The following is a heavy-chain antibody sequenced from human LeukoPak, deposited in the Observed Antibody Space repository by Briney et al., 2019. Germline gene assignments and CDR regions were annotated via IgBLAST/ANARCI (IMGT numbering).Heavy chain of an antibody. D-gene: IGHD4-23*01. CDR1: GYTFTSYY. CDR3: ARETVVTPYFDY. Sequence: ASVKVSCKASGYTFTSYYMHWVRQAPGQGLEWMGIINPSGGSTSYAQKFQGRVTMTRDMSTSTVYMELSSLRSEDTAVYYCARETVVTPYFDYWGQGTLVTVSS. J-gene: IGHJ4*02. CDR2: INPSGGST. V-gene: IGHV1-46*01.